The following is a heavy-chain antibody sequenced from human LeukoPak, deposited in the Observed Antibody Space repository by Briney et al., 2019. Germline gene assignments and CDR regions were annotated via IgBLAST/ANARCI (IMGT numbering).Heavy chain of an antibody. J-gene: IGHJ3*01. Sequence: GGSLRLSCAASGFSFSSAAMTWVRQAPGKGLEWVSLIGTIGYSTYYADSVKGRFTISRDNSKNTLSLQMNSLRVEDTAIYYCAKDIQLSTWGLGTMVTVSS. CDR2: IGTIGYST. V-gene: IGHV3-23*01. D-gene: IGHD5-24*01. CDR1: GFSFSSAA. CDR3: AKDIQLST.